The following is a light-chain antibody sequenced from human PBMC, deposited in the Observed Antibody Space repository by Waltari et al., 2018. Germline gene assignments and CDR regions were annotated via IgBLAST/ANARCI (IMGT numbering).Light chain of an antibody. J-gene: IGKJ4*01. CDR2: WAS. CDR3: QQYYDTELT. CDR1: QSVLYSSNNRNY. Sequence: IVMTKSPDSMAVSLGERASINCMSSQSVLYSSNNRNYLAWYMQKPGQPPKLLIYWASTRESGVPDRFSGSGSGTDFTLTISSLQAEDAAVYYCQQYYDTELTFGGGTKVEIK. V-gene: IGKV4-1*01.